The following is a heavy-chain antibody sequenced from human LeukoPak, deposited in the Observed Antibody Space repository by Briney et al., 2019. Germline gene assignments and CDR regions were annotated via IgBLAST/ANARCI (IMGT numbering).Heavy chain of an antibody. D-gene: IGHD3-16*02. CDR1: GGTFSSYA. CDR3: ARHQTPGGTRFITFGGVIDY. J-gene: IGHJ4*02. CDR2: IIPIFGTA. Sequence: SVKVSCKASGGTFSSYAISWVRQAPGQGLEWMGGIIPIFGTANYAQKFQGRVTITADESTSTAYMELSSLRSEDTAVYYCARHQTPGGTRFITFGGVIDYWGQGTLVTVSS. V-gene: IGHV1-69*13.